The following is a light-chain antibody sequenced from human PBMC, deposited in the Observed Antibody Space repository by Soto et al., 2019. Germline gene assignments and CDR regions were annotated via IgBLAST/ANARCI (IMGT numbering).Light chain of an antibody. CDR2: AAS. V-gene: IGKV1-39*01. Sequence: DIQMTQSPSSLSASVGDRGTITCRPSQSISSYLNWYQQKPGKAPKLLIYAASRVQSGVPSRFSGSASGTDFSLTIRSLPLEDFATYSCQHSYSTPQTLCKGTTV. J-gene: IGKJ1*01. CDR3: QHSYSTPQT. CDR1: QSISSY.